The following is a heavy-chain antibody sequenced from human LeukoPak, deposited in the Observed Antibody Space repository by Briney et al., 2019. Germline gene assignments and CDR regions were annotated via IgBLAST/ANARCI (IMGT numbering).Heavy chain of an antibody. Sequence: GGSLRLSCAVSGFTFNNYAMTWARQAPGKGLEWVSSITDSGVGTYYADSVKGRFSISRDNSKNTVFLQMNSLRAEDTAVYFCAKGLRSGNYYFFDSWGQGSLVTVSS. CDR2: ITDSGVGT. CDR1: GFTFNNYA. CDR3: AKGLRSGNYYFFDS. V-gene: IGHV3-23*01. J-gene: IGHJ4*02. D-gene: IGHD1-26*01.